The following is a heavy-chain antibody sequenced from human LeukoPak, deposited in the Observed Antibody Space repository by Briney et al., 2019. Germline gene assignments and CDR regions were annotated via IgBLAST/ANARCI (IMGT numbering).Heavy chain of an antibody. CDR3: STLTSRGLSDS. CDR2: IKSKADGEKI. J-gene: IGHJ4*02. Sequence: GGSLRLSCAASGFTFTNAWMNWVRQAPGKGLEWVGRIKSKADGEKIDYAAPVKGRFTFSRDDSKNMLYLQMNSLKSEDTAVYYCSTLTSRGLSDSWGQGTLVTVSS. V-gene: IGHV3-15*07. D-gene: IGHD1-20*01. CDR1: GFTFTNAW.